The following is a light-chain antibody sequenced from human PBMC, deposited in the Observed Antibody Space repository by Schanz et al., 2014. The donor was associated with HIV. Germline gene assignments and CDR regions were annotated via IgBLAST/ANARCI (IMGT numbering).Light chain of an antibody. CDR1: QSIGSN. Sequence: EIVLTQSPGTLSLSPGERATLSCRASQSIGSNLAWYQQKPGQAPRLLIYGASTLQSGVPSRFSGSGSGTDFTLTISSLQPEDVATYYCQQYYSYPYTFGQGTKLEIK. CDR2: GAS. CDR3: QQYYSYPYT. V-gene: IGKV3-15*01. J-gene: IGKJ2*01.